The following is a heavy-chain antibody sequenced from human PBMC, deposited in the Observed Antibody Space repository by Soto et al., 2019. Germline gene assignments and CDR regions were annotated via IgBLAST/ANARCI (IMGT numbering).Heavy chain of an antibody. J-gene: IGHJ4*02. CDR1: GGSISSGGYS. CDR3: GRDIGYSSRGGY. Sequence: SETLSLTCAVSGGSISSGGYSWSWIRQPPGKGLEWIGYIYHSGSTYYNPSLKSRVTISVDRSKNQFSLKLSSVTAADTAVYYCGRDIGYSSRGGYWGQGTLVTVSS. CDR2: IYHSGST. V-gene: IGHV4-30-2*01. D-gene: IGHD6-13*01.